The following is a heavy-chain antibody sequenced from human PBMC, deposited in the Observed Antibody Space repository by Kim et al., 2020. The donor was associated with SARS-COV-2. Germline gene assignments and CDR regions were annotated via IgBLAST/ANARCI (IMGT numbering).Heavy chain of an antibody. Sequence: SVKVSCKASGGTFSSYAISWVRQAPGQGLEWMGRIIPILGIANYAQKFQGRVTITADKSTSTAYMELSSLRSEDTAVYYCAREGRGSSGWYGAAYYWGQGTLVTVSS. CDR3: AREGRGSSGWYGAAYY. J-gene: IGHJ4*02. V-gene: IGHV1-69*04. CDR2: IIPILGIA. D-gene: IGHD6-19*01. CDR1: GGTFSSYA.